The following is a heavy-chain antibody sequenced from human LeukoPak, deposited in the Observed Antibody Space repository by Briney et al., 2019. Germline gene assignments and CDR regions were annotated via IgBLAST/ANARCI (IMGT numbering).Heavy chain of an antibody. CDR2: INQDGHAQ. D-gene: IGHD3-10*01. J-gene: IGHJ5*02. CDR1: GFTFDDYT. Sequence: GGSLRLSCAASGFTFDDYTMHWVRQAPGKGLECVANINQDGHAQYYVQSVRGRFTISRDNAKSSLYLQMNSLSVEDTGVYYCARNSYGSGSHDHWGQGTLVTVSS. CDR3: ARNSYGSGSHDH. V-gene: IGHV3-7*01.